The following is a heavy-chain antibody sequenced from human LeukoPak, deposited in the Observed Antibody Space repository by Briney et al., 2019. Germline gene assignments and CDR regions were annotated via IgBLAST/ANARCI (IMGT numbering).Heavy chain of an antibody. CDR2: ISGSGGST. Sequence: PGRSLRLSCAASGFTFSSYAMHWVRQAPGKGLEWVSAISGSGGSTYYADSVKGRFTISRDNSKNTLYLQMNSLRAEDTAVYYCAKGAGDRGWSYLDYWGQGTLVTVSS. V-gene: IGHV3-23*01. D-gene: IGHD6-19*01. CDR1: GFTFSSYA. CDR3: AKGAGDRGWSYLDY. J-gene: IGHJ4*02.